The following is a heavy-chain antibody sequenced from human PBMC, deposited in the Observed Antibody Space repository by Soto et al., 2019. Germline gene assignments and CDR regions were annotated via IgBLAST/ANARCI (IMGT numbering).Heavy chain of an antibody. CDR1: GFTFSIYG. J-gene: IGHJ6*02. CDR3: ARDLPISVGGPNGSDV. CDR2: ISYDGSNK. V-gene: IGHV3-30*03. D-gene: IGHD2-8*01. Sequence: GGSLRLSCAASGFTFSIYGLHWVRQAPGKGLEWLTLISYDGSNKFYADSVKGRFTISRDSSKNTLYLQMNGLRPDDTAVYYCARDLPISVGGPNGSDVWGQGTTVTFAS.